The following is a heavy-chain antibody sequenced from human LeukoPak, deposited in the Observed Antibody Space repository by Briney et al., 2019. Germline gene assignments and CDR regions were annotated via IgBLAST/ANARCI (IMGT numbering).Heavy chain of an antibody. D-gene: IGHD6-13*01. V-gene: IGHV5-51*01. CDR1: GYSFTSYW. Sequence: GESLKISCKGSGYSFTSYWIGCLRQMPGKGLVGLGVIFPGDSDTRYSPSFQGQVTISADKSISTAYLQWSSLKASDTAMYYCARHRTRQYSSSLTLQDGMDVWGQGTTVTVSS. CDR3: ARHRTRQYSSSLTLQDGMDV. CDR2: IFPGDSDT. J-gene: IGHJ6*02.